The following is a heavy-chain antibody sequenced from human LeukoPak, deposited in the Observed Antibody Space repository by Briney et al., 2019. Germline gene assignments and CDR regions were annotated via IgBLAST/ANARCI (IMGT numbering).Heavy chain of an antibody. CDR3: ARNLRFGELSFLDY. Sequence: ASVKVSCKASGYTFTSYYMHWVRQAPGQGLEWMGIINPSGGSTSYAQKFQGRVTMTRDMSTSTAYMELRSLRSDDTAVYYCARNLRFGELSFLDYWGQGALVTVSS. J-gene: IGHJ4*02. CDR2: INPSGGST. D-gene: IGHD3-10*01. CDR1: GYTFTSYY. V-gene: IGHV1-46*01.